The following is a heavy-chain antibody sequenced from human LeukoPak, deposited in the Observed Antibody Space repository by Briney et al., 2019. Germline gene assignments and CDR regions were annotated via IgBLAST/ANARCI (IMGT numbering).Heavy chain of an antibody. Sequence: SETLSLTCTVSGDSINIYDWWSWDRQPPGKGLEWIGEIYHSGSTNYNPSLKSRLTISVDKSKNQFSLKLTSVTAADTAVYFCARWGERRYFDYWGQGTLVTVSS. CDR2: IYHSGST. J-gene: IGHJ4*02. D-gene: IGHD3-16*01. V-gene: IGHV4-4*02. CDR3: ARWGERRYFDY. CDR1: GDSINIYDW.